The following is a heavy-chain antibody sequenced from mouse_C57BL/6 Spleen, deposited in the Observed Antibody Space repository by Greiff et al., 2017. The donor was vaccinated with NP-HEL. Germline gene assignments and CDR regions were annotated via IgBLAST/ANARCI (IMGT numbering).Heavy chain of an antibody. CDR2: IYPGDGDT. Sequence: QVQLKESGPELVKPGASVKISCKASGYAFSSSWMNWVKQRPGKGLEWIGRIYPGDGDTNYNGKFKGKATLTADKSSSTAYMQLSSLTSEDSAVYFCARRDGSFYAMDYWGQGTSVTVSS. CDR1: GYAFSSSW. CDR3: ARRDGSFYAMDY. V-gene: IGHV1-82*01. J-gene: IGHJ4*01. D-gene: IGHD2-3*01.